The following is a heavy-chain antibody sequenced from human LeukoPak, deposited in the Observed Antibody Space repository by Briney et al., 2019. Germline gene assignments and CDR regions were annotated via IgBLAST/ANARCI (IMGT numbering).Heavy chain of an antibody. Sequence: GGSLRLSCAASGFTFSSYSMNWVRQAPGKGLEWVSSISSSSSYIYYADSVKGRFTISRDNAKNTLYLLMTSLRAEDTAVYYCASPGIAAAEGGQGTLVTVSS. V-gene: IGHV3-21*01. J-gene: IGHJ4*02. CDR2: ISSSSSYI. CDR3: ASPGIAAAE. D-gene: IGHD6-13*01. CDR1: GFTFSSYS.